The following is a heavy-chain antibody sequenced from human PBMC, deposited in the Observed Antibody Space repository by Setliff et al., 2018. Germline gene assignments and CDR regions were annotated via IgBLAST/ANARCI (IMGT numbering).Heavy chain of an antibody. CDR2: IKQDGSEK. D-gene: IGHD6-13*01. CDR1: GFTFSRYW. CDR3: ARDQVYGSSWYRSGCHVLTFGEGTSYYSYYYMDV. V-gene: IGHV3-7*01. J-gene: IGHJ6*03. Sequence: PGGSLRLSCAASGFTFSRYWMSWVRQAPGKGLEWVANIKQDGSEKYYVDSVKGRFTISRDNAKNSLYLQMNSLRAEDTAVYYCARDQVYGSSWYRSGCHVLTFGEGTSYYSYYYMDVWGKGTTVTVSS.